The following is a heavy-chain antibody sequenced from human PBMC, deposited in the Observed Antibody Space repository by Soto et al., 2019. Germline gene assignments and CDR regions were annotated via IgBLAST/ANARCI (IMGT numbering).Heavy chain of an antibody. D-gene: IGHD6-13*01. CDR1: GFTFSSYA. V-gene: IGHV3-23*01. Sequence: EVQLLESGGGLVQPGGSLRLSCAASGFTFSSYAMSWVRQAPGKGLEWVSAISGSGGSTYYADSVKGRFTISRDNSKNTVYLQINSVRAEDTAVYYCAKDLKLWSSSWYSSWFDPWGQGTLVTVSP. CDR3: AKDLKLWSSSWYSSWFDP. CDR2: ISGSGGST. J-gene: IGHJ5*02.